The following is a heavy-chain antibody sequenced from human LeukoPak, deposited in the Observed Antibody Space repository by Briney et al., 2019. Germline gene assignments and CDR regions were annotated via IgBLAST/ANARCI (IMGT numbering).Heavy chain of an antibody. CDR3: ARDQDYYDSSGYPLGIDY. Sequence: PGGSLRLSCTASGFTFSNFWMGWVRQAPGKGLEWAANIKQDETEKFYLGSVKGRFTISRDNAKNSLYLQMNSLRVEDTALYYCARDQDYYDSSGYPLGIDYWGQGTLVTVSS. CDR1: GFTFSNFW. J-gene: IGHJ4*02. CDR2: IKQDETEK. V-gene: IGHV3-7*03. D-gene: IGHD3-22*01.